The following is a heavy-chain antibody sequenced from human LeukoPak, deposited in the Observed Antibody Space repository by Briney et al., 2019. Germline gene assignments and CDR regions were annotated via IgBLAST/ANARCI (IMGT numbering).Heavy chain of an antibody. CDR3: ARDSPASPLGA. Sequence: PGGSLRLSCAASGFTSSSYSMNWVRQAPGKGLEWVSYISSSSSTIYYADSVKGRFTISRDNAKNSLYLQMNSLRAEDTAVYYCARDSPASPLGAWGQGTLVTVSS. J-gene: IGHJ5*02. D-gene: IGHD3-16*01. CDR1: GFTSSSYS. V-gene: IGHV3-48*01. CDR2: ISSSSSTI.